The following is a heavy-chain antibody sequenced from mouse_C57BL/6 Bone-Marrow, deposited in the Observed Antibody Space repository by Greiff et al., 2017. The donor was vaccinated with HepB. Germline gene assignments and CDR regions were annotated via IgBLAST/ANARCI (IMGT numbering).Heavy chain of an antibody. CDR3: VRHDGYHGAWFAY. D-gene: IGHD2-3*01. V-gene: IGHV10-1*01. J-gene: IGHJ3*01. CDR2: IRSKSNNYAT. CDR1: GFSFNTYA. Sequence: EVKLVESGGGLVQPKGSLKLSCAASGFSFNTYAMNWVRQAPGKGLEWVARIRSKSNNYATYYADSVKDRFTISRDDLESMLYLQMNNLKTEDTAMYYCVRHDGYHGAWFAYWGQGTLVTVSA.